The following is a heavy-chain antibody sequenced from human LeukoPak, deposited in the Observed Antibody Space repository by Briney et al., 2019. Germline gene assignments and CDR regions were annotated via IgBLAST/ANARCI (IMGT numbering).Heavy chain of an antibody. CDR3: AKDLTRILIGVYYYGMDV. J-gene: IGHJ6*02. CDR2: ISDDGINK. Sequence: PGGSLRLSCAASGFTFSSYVMHWVRQAPGKGLEWVAVISDDGINKYYADSVKGRFTISRDNSKNTLYLQMNSLRAEDTAVFYCAKDLTRILIGVYYYGMDVWGQGTTVIVSS. V-gene: IGHV3-30-3*01. CDR1: GFTFSSYV. D-gene: IGHD2/OR15-2a*01.